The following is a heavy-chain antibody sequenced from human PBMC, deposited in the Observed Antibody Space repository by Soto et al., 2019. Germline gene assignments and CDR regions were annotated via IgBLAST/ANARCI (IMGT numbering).Heavy chain of an antibody. CDR2: ITNGGRT. J-gene: IGHJ3*01. Sequence: GGGLRLSSAVSRVRFWTHGMTRGRPAPGGGGGGGAGITNGGRTYYADSAKGRFTISRDTSKNTLYLQMNSLRDEDTAVYYCAFKGGVVDPAVVVPPNGQDAFDVWGQGTMVTVSS. CDR3: AFKGGVVDPAVVVPPNGQDAFDV. V-gene: IGHV3-23*01. CDR1: RVRFWTHG. D-gene: IGHD2-2*01.